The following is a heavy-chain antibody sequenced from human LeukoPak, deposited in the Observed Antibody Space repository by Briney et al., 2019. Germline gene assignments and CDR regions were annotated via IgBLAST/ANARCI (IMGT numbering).Heavy chain of an antibody. D-gene: IGHD3-10*01. CDR2: TYYRSKWYN. CDR3: ARAVLWFGDLDYYYYMDV. Sequence: SQTLSLTCAISGDSVSRNSATWNWIRQSPARGLEWLGRTYYRSKWYNDYAVTVKSRITINPDTSKNQFSLQLNSVTPEDTAVYYCARAVLWFGDLDYYYYMDVWGKGTTVTVSS. V-gene: IGHV6-1*01. J-gene: IGHJ6*03. CDR1: GDSVSRNSAT.